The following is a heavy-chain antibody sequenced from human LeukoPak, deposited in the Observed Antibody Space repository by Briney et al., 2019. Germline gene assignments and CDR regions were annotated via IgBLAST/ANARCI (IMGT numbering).Heavy chain of an antibody. V-gene: IGHV4-59*08. D-gene: IGHD3-16*01. Sequence: SETLSLICTVSGDSISNYYWSWMRQPPGKGLEWIGNIHYSGSTEYNPSLKSRVTITVHTSKTQFSLELRSVTAADTAVYYCHREGGGYWGQGALVTVSS. CDR2: IHYSGST. CDR1: GDSISNYY. CDR3: HREGGGY. J-gene: IGHJ4*02.